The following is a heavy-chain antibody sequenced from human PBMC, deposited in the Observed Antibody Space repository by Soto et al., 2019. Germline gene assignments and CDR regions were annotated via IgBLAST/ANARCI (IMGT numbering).Heavy chain of an antibody. Sequence: GASVKVSWKASGYTFTSYGISWVRQAPGQGLEWMGWISAYNGNTNYAQKLQGRVTMTTDTSTSTAYMELRSLRSDDTAVYYCARGGYEPSRRGNYYYYYYMDVWAKGTTVTVSS. CDR1: GYTFTSYG. CDR2: ISAYNGNT. V-gene: IGHV1-18*01. D-gene: IGHD5-12*01. CDR3: ARGGYEPSRRGNYYYYYYMDV. J-gene: IGHJ6*03.